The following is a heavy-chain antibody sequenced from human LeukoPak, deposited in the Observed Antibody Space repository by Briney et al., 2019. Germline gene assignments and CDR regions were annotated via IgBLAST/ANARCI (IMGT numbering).Heavy chain of an antibody. Sequence: GESLKISCMGSGYSFPIYWSAWGRQISGKGLEWMWTFYPGDSDTRYSPSFQGQIPISADKSTSTDYLQWSSLKASDTAMYYCARRSTYGSGTNYLFDYWGQGTLVTVSS. D-gene: IGHD3-10*01. CDR1: GYSFPIYW. V-gene: IGHV5-51*01. J-gene: IGHJ4*02. CDR3: ARRSTYGSGTNYLFDY. CDR2: FYPGDSDT.